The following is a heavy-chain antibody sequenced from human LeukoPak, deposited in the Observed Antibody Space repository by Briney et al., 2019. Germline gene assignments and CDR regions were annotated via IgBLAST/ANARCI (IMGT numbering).Heavy chain of an antibody. CDR2: IYYSGST. CDR3: ARVQYYYDSSGKSGLYYFDY. D-gene: IGHD3-22*01. CDR1: GDSISGYY. Sequence: PSETLSLTCSVSGDSISGYYWGWIRQPPGKGLEWIGSIYYSGSTYYNPSLKSRVTISVDTSKNQFSLKLSPVTAADTAVYYCARVQYYYDSSGKSGLYYFDYWGQGTLVTVSS. J-gene: IGHJ4*02. V-gene: IGHV4-38-2*02.